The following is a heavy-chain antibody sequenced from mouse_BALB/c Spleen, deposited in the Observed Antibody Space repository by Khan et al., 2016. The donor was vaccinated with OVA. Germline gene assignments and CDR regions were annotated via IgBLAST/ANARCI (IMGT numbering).Heavy chain of an antibody. Sequence: QVQLKESGPGLVAPSQSLSITCTISGFSLTNYGVHWVRQPPGKGLEWLVVIWSDGSITYNSALKSRLTISKDNSDSHVFLKLKSLQNDDTAMNFGARQPYYQYNMRDYWGQGTSVTVSS. CDR1: GFSLTNYG. J-gene: IGHJ4*01. CDR3: ARQPYYQYNMRDY. CDR2: IWSDGSI. D-gene: IGHD2-10*01. V-gene: IGHV2-6-1*01.